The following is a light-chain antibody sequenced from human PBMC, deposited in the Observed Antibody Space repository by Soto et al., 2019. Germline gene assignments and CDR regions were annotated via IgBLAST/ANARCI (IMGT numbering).Light chain of an antibody. CDR2: EVS. Sequence: QSALTQPASVSGSPGQSITISCTATSSHAGGYNYVSWYQQHPGKAPKLMIYEVSHRPSGVSNRFSGSKSGNTDSLTICGLQAEDEADYYCCSCTRTPTWGFGGGTKRAVL. CDR3: CSCTRTPTWG. V-gene: IGLV2-14*01. J-gene: IGLJ3*02. CDR1: SSHAGGYNY.